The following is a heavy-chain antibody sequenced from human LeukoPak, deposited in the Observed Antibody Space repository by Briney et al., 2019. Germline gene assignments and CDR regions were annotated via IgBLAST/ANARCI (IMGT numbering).Heavy chain of an antibody. V-gene: IGHV4-34*01. J-gene: IGHJ4*02. CDR3: ARGDYRGNSDDY. Sequence: SETLSLTCAVYGGSFSGYYWSWIRQPPGKGLEWIGEINHSGSTNNNPSLKSRVTISVDTSKNQFSLKLSSVTAADTAVYYCARGDYRGNSDDYWGQGTLVTVSS. CDR2: INHSGST. CDR1: GGSFSGYY. D-gene: IGHD4-23*01.